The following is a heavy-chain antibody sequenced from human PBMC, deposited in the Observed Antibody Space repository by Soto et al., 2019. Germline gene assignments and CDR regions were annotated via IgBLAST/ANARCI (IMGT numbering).Heavy chain of an antibody. CDR3: ANGHCMDV. Sequence: QVQLVESGGGVVQPGRSLRLSCAASGFTFSNYGMHWVRQAPGKGLEWVAFIWYDGSNKYYEDSVKGRFTISRDDSKNTMYLQMNSLRAEDTAVYYCANGHCMDVWGQGTTVTVSS. CDR2: IWYDGSNK. V-gene: IGHV3-33*06. CDR1: GFTFSNYG. J-gene: IGHJ6*02.